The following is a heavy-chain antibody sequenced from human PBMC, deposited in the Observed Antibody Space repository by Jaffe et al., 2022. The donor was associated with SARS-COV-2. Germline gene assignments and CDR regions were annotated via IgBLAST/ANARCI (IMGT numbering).Heavy chain of an antibody. D-gene: IGHD6-13*01. J-gene: IGHJ1*01. V-gene: IGHV3-9*01. CDR2: ISWNSGSI. Sequence: EVQLVESGGGLVQPGRSLRLSCAASGFTFDDYAMHWVRQAPGKGLEWVSGISWNSGSIGYADSVKGRFTISRDNAKNSLYLQMNSLRAEDTALYYCAKVGGQQGEYFQHWGQGTLVTVSS. CDR1: GFTFDDYA. CDR3: AKVGGQQGEYFQH.